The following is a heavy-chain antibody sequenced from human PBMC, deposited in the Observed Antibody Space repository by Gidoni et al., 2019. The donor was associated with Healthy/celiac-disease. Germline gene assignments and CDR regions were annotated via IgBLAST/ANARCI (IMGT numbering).Heavy chain of an antibody. J-gene: IGHJ5*02. Sequence: QVQLVQSGAEVKKPGSSVKVYCKASGGTFSSYTISWVRQAPGQGLEWMGMIIPILGIANSAQKFQGRVTITADKSTSTAYMELSSLRSEDTAVYYCARDLTYSSSWFPNGPWGQGTLVTVSS. V-gene: IGHV1-69*08. CDR2: IIPILGIA. CDR3: ARDLTYSSSWFPNGP. CDR1: GGTFSSYT. D-gene: IGHD6-13*01.